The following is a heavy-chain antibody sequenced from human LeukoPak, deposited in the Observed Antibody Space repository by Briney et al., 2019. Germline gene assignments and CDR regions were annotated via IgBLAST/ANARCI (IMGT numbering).Heavy chain of an antibody. CDR2: IYTNGST. CDR1: GGSISSYY. CDR3: ARDSPGAGYSGYDSFFWFDP. Sequence: SETLSLTCTVSGGSISSYYWSWIRQPAGKGLEWIGRIYTNGSTNYNPSLKSRVTMSVDTSKNQFSLKLSSVTAADTAVYYCARDSPGAGYSGYDSFFWFDPWGQGTLVTVSS. V-gene: IGHV4-4*07. D-gene: IGHD5-12*01. J-gene: IGHJ5*02.